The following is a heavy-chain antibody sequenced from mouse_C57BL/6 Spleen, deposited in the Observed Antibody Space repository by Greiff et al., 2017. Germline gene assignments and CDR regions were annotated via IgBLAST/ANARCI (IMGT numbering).Heavy chain of an antibody. J-gene: IGHJ3*01. CDR1: GFTFSSYA. CDR2: LSDGGSYT. CDR3: ARDQRDDYGRRGFAY. V-gene: IGHV5-4*01. D-gene: IGHD2-4*01. Sequence: EVNVVESGGGLVKPGGSLKLSCAASGFTFSSYAMSWVRQTPEKRLEWVATLSDGGSYTYYPDHVKGRFTISRDNAKNNLYLQMSHLKSEDTAMYYCARDQRDDYGRRGFAYWGQGTLVTVSA.